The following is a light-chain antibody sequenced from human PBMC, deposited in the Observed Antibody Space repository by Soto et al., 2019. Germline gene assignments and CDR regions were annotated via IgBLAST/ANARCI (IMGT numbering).Light chain of an antibody. CDR3: HHYET. V-gene: IGKV3-20*01. CDR2: AAS. J-gene: IGKJ1*01. Sequence: EIVLSQSPGTLSLSPGETASLSCRASQNVRGSYLAWYQQKPGQAPRLLISAASRRATGVPDRFSGSGSGTDFTLTISRLEPEDFTVYYCHHYETFGQGTKVDIK. CDR1: QNVRGSY.